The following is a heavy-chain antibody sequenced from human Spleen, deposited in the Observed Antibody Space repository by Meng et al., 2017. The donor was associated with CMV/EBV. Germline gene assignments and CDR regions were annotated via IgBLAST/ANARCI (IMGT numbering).Heavy chain of an antibody. D-gene: IGHD2-2*01. Sequence: ASVKVSCKASGYTFIGYYMHWVRQAPGQGLEWMGWINPNSGGTNYAQKFQGRVTMTRDTSISTAYMELSRLRSDDTAVYYCARSVCSSTSCYYYGMDVWGQGTTVTVSS. CDR3: ARSVCSSTSCYYYGMDV. V-gene: IGHV1-2*02. J-gene: IGHJ6*02. CDR2: INPNSGGT. CDR1: GYTFIGYY.